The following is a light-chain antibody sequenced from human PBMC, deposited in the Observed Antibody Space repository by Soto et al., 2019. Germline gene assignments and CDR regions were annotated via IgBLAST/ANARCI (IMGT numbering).Light chain of an antibody. Sequence: QSALTQPASVSGSPGQSITISCTGTSSDVGGSDHVSWYQQHPGKAPKLIIYEVTNWPSGASHRFSGSKSGNTASLTISGLQAEDEADCYCSSYTTSTTPDVFGTGTKVTVL. J-gene: IGLJ1*01. CDR2: EVT. CDR3: SSYTTSTTPDV. CDR1: SSDVGGSDH. V-gene: IGLV2-14*01.